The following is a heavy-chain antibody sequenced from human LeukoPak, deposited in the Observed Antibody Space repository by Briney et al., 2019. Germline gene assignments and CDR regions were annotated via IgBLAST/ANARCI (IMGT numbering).Heavy chain of an antibody. CDR1: GGSFSGYY. CDR2: INHSGST. D-gene: IGHD2/OR15-2a*01. CDR3: ARDRNFRRYPYYYYGMDV. Sequence: SETLSLTCAVYGGSFSGYYWSWIRQPPGKGLEWIGEINHSGSTNYNPSLNSRVTISVDTSKNQFSLKLSSVTAADTAVYYCARDRNFRRYPYYYYGMDVWGQGTTVTVSS. J-gene: IGHJ6*02. V-gene: IGHV4-34*01.